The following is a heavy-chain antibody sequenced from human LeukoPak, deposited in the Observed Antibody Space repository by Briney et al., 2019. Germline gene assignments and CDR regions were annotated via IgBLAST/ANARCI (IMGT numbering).Heavy chain of an antibody. D-gene: IGHD3-22*01. CDR3: ATLGEYYYDSSGFFDY. CDR1: GFTFSSYA. Sequence: GGSLRLSCAASGFTFSSYAMSWVRQAPGKGLECVSAISGSGGSTYYADSVKGRFTISRDNSKNTLYLQMNSLRAEDTAVYYCATLGEYYYDSSGFFDYWGQGTLVTVSS. CDR2: ISGSGGST. J-gene: IGHJ4*02. V-gene: IGHV3-23*01.